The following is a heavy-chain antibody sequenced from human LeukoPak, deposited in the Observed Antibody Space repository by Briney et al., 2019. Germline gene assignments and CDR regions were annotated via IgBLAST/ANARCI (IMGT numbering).Heavy chain of an antibody. Sequence: ASVKVSCKASGYTFTSYAMHWVRQAPGQRLEWMGWINAGNGNTKYSQKFQGRVTITRDTSASTAYMELSSLRSEGTAVYYCARSHYPHYYDSSGYYYDLGYWGQGTLVTVSS. V-gene: IGHV1-3*01. D-gene: IGHD3-22*01. CDR1: GYTFTSYA. J-gene: IGHJ4*02. CDR3: ARSHYPHYYDSSGYYYDLGY. CDR2: INAGNGNT.